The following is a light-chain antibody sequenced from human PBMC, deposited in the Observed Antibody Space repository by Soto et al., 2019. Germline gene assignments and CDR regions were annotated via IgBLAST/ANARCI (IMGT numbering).Light chain of an antibody. CDR1: MRDVGAYNL. CDR3: ISYTDRQSYL. V-gene: IGLV2-14*01. J-gene: IGLJ1*01. Sequence: QSVLTQPASVSGSAGQSITISCSGTMRDVGAYNLVSWYQQHPGTAPKLIIYEVRNRPSGISSRFSGSRSGNTASLTISGLQTEDEADYYCISYTDRQSYLFGTGTKVTVL. CDR2: EVR.